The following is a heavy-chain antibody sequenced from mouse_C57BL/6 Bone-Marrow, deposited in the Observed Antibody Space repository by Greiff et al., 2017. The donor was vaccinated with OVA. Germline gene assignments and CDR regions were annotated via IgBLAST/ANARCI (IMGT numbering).Heavy chain of an antibody. CDR1: GFTFSSYA. D-gene: IGHD1-1*01. V-gene: IGHV5-4*01. Sequence: EVQGVESGGGLVKPGGSLKLSCAASGFTFSSYAMSWVRQTPEKRLEWVATISDGGSYTYYPENVKGRFTISRDNAKNNLYLQMSHLKSEDTAMYYCARASYYYVYYFDYWGQGTTLTVSS. CDR2: ISDGGSYT. CDR3: ARASYYYVYYFDY. J-gene: IGHJ2*01.